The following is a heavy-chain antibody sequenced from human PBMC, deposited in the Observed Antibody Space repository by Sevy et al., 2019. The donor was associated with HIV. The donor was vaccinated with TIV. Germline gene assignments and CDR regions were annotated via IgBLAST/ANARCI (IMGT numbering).Heavy chain of an antibody. CDR1: GGSITSLY. CDR2: IYYNGHI. CDR3: AGENAWGRGYS. J-gene: IGHJ4*02. V-gene: IGHV4-59*08. Sequence: SETLSLTCTVSGGSITSLYWNWIRQPPGKGLEWIANIYYNGHINYNPSLKSRLTLSLDTSKNRCSLRLSSVTAAGTAMYYCAGENAWGRGYSWGQGTLVTVSS. D-gene: IGHD1-26*01.